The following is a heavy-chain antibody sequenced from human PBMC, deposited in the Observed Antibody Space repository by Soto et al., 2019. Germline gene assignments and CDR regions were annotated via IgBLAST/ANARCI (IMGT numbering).Heavy chain of an antibody. Sequence: PSETLSPTCPVYGGSLSGYYWGWVRHPPGKGLEWIGEINHSGSTNYNPSLKSRVTISVDTSKNQFSLKLSSVTAADTAVYYCARLAARRRRSAFDIWGQGTMVTVSS. D-gene: IGHD6-6*01. CDR2: INHSGST. CDR3: ARLAARRRRSAFDI. V-gene: IGHV4-34*01. CDR1: GGSLSGYY. J-gene: IGHJ3*02.